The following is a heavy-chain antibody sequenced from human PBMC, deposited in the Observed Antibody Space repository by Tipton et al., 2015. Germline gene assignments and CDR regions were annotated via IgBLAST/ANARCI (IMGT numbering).Heavy chain of an antibody. CDR1: TYSISRDSY. J-gene: IGHJ4*02. CDR3: ARIRGRYVMDS. D-gene: IGHD3-16*01. Sequence: TLSLTCTISTYSISRDSYWGWIRQPPGKGLEWIGYISYTDGAHYNPALKSRVTISVDSSTNQFFLILSSVTAADTAVYYCARIRGRYVMDSWGQVSLVIVSS. CDR2: ISYTDGA. V-gene: IGHV4-38-2*02.